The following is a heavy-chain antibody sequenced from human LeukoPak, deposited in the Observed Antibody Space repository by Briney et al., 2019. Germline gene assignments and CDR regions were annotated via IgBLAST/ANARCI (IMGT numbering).Heavy chain of an antibody. CDR1: GFTFSTYW. D-gene: IGHD3-10*01. V-gene: IGHV3-7*03. CDR3: ARGITMVRGAVDY. CDR2: INQDGSEK. Sequence: GGSLRLSCAASGFTFSTYWMSWVRQAPGKGLEWVANINQDGSEKYYVDSVKGRFTISRDNAKNSLYLQMNSLRAEDTAVYYCARGITMVRGAVDYWGQGTLVTVSS. J-gene: IGHJ4*02.